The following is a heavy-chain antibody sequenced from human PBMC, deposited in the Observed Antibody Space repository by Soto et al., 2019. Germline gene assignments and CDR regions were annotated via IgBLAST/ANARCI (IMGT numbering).Heavy chain of an antibody. D-gene: IGHD6-6*01. CDR2: ISRSGSLN. J-gene: IGHJ6*02. CDR3: ARDLEYSSSWYYYYGLDV. Sequence: GGSMRLSCAASGFSFSDYSMNWVRQAPGKGLEWLSYISRSGSLNYYADSVKGRFTISRDNAKNSLYLEMNSVRDEDTAMYYCARDLEYSSSWYYYYGLDVWGHGTTVTVSS. V-gene: IGHV3-48*02. CDR1: GFSFSDYS.